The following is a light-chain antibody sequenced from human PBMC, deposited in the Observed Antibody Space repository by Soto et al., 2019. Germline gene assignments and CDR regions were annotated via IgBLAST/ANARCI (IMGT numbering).Light chain of an antibody. CDR3: QQGFNWPPFT. CDR2: DAS. CDR1: ESVNDY. J-gene: IGKJ3*01. Sequence: EVVLTQSPATLSLSPGERATLFCRATESVNDYLAWYQQRPGQAPRLLVFDASNRAPGIPASFSASGSRRDFTLTISGLEPEDCAVYYCQQGFNWPPFTFGPGTKV. V-gene: IGKV3-11*02.